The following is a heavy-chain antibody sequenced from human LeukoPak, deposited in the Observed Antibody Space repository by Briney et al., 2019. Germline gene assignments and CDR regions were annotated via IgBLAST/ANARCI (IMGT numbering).Heavy chain of an antibody. Sequence: PGGSLRLSCAASGFTFSKYAMSWVRQAPGKGLECISYISSSGRTIYYADSLKGRFTVSRDNAKNSLYLRMNNLRAEDTAVYYCARGEYYFDYWGQGTLVTVSS. J-gene: IGHJ4*02. CDR1: GFTFSKYA. CDR2: ISSSGRTI. V-gene: IGHV3-48*03. CDR3: ARGEYYFDY.